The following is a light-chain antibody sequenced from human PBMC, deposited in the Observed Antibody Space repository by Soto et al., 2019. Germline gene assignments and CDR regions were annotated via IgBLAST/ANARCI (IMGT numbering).Light chain of an antibody. Sequence: PGERATLSCRTSLSVSSYLAWYQQKPGQAPRLLIYDASNRATGIPARFTGSGSGTDFNLTISTLEPEDFAVYYCQQRQYWPPITFGGGTKVDI. CDR3: QQRQYWPPIT. CDR2: DAS. V-gene: IGKV3-11*01. J-gene: IGKJ4*01. CDR1: LSVSSY.